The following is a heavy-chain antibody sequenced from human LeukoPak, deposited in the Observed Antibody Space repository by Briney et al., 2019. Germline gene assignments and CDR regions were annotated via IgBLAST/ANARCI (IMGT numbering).Heavy chain of an antibody. V-gene: IGHV3-20*04. CDR3: ARGTLKAAATDFDY. Sequence: GRSLRLSCAASGFTFDDYGMSWVRQAPGEGLEWVSGINWNGGSTGYADSVKGRFTISRDNAKNSLYLQMNSLRAEDTALYYCARGTLKAAATDFDYWGQGTLVTVSS. J-gene: IGHJ4*02. D-gene: IGHD6-13*01. CDR2: INWNGGST. CDR1: GFTFDDYG.